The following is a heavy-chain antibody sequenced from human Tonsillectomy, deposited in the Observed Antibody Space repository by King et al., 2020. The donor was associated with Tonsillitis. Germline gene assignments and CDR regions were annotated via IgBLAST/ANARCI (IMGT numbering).Heavy chain of an antibody. V-gene: IGHV4-39*01. J-gene: IGHJ5*02. D-gene: IGHD3-22*01. Sequence: QLQESGPGLVKPSETLSLTCTVSGGSISSRTYYWGWIRQSPGKGLEWIGNIYYSGSTYYNPSLKSRVTLSINTSQNQFSLKLTSVTAADTAVYYCATTYYATAVDPWGQGTLVTVSS. CDR2: IYYSGST. CDR3: ATTYYATAVDP. CDR1: GGSISSRTYY.